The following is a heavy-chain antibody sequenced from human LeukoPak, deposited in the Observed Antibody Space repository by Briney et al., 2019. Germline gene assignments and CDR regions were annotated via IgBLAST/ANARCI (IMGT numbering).Heavy chain of an antibody. V-gene: IGHV3-30*18. J-gene: IGHJ3*02. D-gene: IGHD3-22*01. Sequence: GGSLRLSCAASGFTFSSYGMHWVRQAPGKGLEWVAVISYDGSNKYYADSVKGRFTISRDNSKNTLCLQMNSLRAEDTAVYYCEKGGYYDSSGYYYDTAHDAFDIWGQGTMVTVSS. CDR2: ISYDGSNK. CDR1: GFTFSSYG. CDR3: EKGGYYDSSGYYYDTAHDAFDI.